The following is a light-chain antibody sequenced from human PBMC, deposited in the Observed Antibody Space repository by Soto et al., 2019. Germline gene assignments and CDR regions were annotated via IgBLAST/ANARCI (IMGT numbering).Light chain of an antibody. CDR3: QQYGGSALFT. CDR2: GAS. CDR1: QSVSSNY. V-gene: IGKV3-20*01. Sequence: EFVLTQSPGTLSLSPGERATLSCRAGQSVSSNYLAWYQQKPGRAPRLLIYGASSRATGIPDRFSGSGSGTDFTLTISRLEPEDFAVYYCQQYGGSALFTFGPGTKVDIK. J-gene: IGKJ3*01.